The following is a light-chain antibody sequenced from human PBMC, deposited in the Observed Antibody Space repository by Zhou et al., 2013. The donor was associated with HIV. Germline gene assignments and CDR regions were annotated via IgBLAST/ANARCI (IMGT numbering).Light chain of an antibody. J-gene: IGKJ4*01. Sequence: EIVLTQSPATLSLSPGERATLSCRASQSVSSYLAWYQQKPGQAPRLLIYDAYSRATGIPDRFSGSGSGTDFTLTISRLEPEDFAVYYCQQRTSWPLTFGGGTKVEIK. CDR3: QQRTSWPLT. CDR2: DAY. V-gene: IGKV3-11*01. CDR1: QSVSSY.